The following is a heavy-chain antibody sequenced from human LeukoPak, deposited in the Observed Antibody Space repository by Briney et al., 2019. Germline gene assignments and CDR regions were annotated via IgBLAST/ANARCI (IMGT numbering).Heavy chain of an antibody. CDR1: GFTFSSYA. CDR2: ISYDGSNK. Sequence: GGSLRLSCAASGFTFSSYAMHWVRQAPGKGLEWVAIISYDGSNKYYADSVKGRFTISRDNSQNTLYLQMNSLRAEDTAVYYCAREGIQLWFGGVGDWFDPWGQGTLVTVSS. J-gene: IGHJ5*02. V-gene: IGHV3-30-3*01. CDR3: AREGIQLWFGGVGDWFDP. D-gene: IGHD5-18*01.